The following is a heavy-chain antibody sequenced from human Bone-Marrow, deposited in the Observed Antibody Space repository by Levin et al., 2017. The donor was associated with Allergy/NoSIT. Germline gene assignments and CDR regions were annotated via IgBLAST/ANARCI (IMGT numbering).Heavy chain of an antibody. CDR1: GFIFTSYW. CDR3: ARNLHYSFWSGFLY. Sequence: GGSLRLSCEASGFIFTSYWMTWVRQAPGKGLEWVANVKQDGSEAHYVDSVKGRFTISRDNAKESVFLQMSSLRAEDTGIYYCARNLHYSFWSGFLYWGQGARITVSS. CDR2: VKQDGSEA. V-gene: IGHV3-7*01. D-gene: IGHD3-3*01. J-gene: IGHJ4*02.